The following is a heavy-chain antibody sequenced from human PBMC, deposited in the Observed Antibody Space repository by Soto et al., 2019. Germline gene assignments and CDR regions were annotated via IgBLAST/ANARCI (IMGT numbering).Heavy chain of an antibody. Sequence: SETLSLTCTVSGDSISKSGHYWGWIRQPPGKGLEWIGYIYYSGSTNYNPSHKSRVTISVDTSKNQFSLKLSSVTAADTAVYYCARDQERRGNYYYYYGMDVWGQGTTVTVSS. CDR3: ARDQERRGNYYYYYGMDV. D-gene: IGHD1-1*01. CDR1: GDSISKSGHY. CDR2: IYYSGST. V-gene: IGHV4-61*08. J-gene: IGHJ6*02.